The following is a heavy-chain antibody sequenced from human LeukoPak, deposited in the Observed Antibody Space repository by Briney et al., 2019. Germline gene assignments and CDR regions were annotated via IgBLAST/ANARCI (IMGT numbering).Heavy chain of an antibody. CDR3: AKAAAYFPTDY. D-gene: IGHD2-21*01. CDR2: LSDSGTKA. Sequence: GGSLRLSCVASGFTFSYYDMSWVRQTPGKGLEWVSTLSDSGTKAYYADSVKGRFTISRDNAKNTLYLRIHSLRAGDTAVYYCAKAAAYFPTDYWGQGTPVTVSS. CDR1: GFTFSYYD. V-gene: IGHV3-23*01. J-gene: IGHJ4*02.